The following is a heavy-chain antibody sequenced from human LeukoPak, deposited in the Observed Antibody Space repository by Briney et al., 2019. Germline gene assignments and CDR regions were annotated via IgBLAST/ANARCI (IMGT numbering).Heavy chain of an antibody. CDR1: GFTFSSYA. D-gene: IGHD3-10*01. J-gene: IGHJ4*02. Sequence: GSLRLSCAASGFTFSSYAMSWVRQAPGKGLEWIGEINHSGSTNYNPSLKSRVTISVDTSKNQFSLKLSSVTAADTAVYYCARVLVRGVSLNDYWGQGTLVTVSS. CDR3: ARVLVRGVSLNDY. V-gene: IGHV4-34*01. CDR2: INHSGST.